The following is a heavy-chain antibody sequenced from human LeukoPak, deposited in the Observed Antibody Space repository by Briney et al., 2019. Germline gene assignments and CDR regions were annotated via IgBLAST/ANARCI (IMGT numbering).Heavy chain of an antibody. V-gene: IGHV3-48*01. CDR1: VFTFSSYT. Sequence: GGSLRLSCGASVFTFSSYTMNCVRQAPGKGLEGGSYSSSSSSTIYYVDSVKGRFTVSRDNAKNSLYMQITSLRAEDTAVYYCRATVGGGSFRDYWGQGTLVTASS. J-gene: IGHJ4*02. CDR3: RATVGGGSFRDY. D-gene: IGHD3-16*01. CDR2: SSSSSSTI.